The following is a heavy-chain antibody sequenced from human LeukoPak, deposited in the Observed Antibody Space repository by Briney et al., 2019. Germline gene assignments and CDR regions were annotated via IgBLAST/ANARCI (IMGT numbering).Heavy chain of an antibody. D-gene: IGHD4-17*01. CDR3: ARNIIYGDYVKGFDY. CDR1: GYTLTELS. Sequence: ASVKVSCKVSGYTLTELSMHWVRQAPGKGLEWMGGFDPEDGETIYAQKFQGRVTMTEDTSTDTAYMELSSLTSEDTAVYYCARNIIYGDYVKGFDYWGQGTLVTVSS. J-gene: IGHJ4*02. CDR2: FDPEDGET. V-gene: IGHV1-24*01.